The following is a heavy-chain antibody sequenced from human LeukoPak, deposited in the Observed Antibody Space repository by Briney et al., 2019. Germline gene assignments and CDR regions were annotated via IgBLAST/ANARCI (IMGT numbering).Heavy chain of an antibody. CDR1: AFTFSLYA. D-gene: IGHD5-18*01. Sequence: GGSLRLSCAASAFTFSLYAMSWVRQAPGKGLEWVSAISGSGGSTYYADSAKGRFTISRDNAKNTLYLQMNSLRADDTAVYYCAKGSGGGYSYAYFDYWGQGILVTVSS. J-gene: IGHJ4*02. V-gene: IGHV3-23*01. CDR3: AKGSGGGYSYAYFDY. CDR2: ISGSGGST.